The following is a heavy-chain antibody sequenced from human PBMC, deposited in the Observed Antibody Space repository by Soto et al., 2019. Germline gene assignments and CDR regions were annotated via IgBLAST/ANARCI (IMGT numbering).Heavy chain of an antibody. V-gene: IGHV3-23*01. CDR1: GFTFSSYA. CDR3: AKVLTGVPAAIDPFDY. J-gene: IGHJ4*02. D-gene: IGHD2-2*01. Sequence: EVQLLESGGGLVQPGGSLRLSCAASGFTFSSYAMSWVRQAPGKGLEWVSAISGSGGSTYYADSVKGRFTISRDNSKNTLYLQMTSLRAEDTAVYYCAKVLTGVPAAIDPFDYWGQGTLVTVSS. CDR2: ISGSGGST.